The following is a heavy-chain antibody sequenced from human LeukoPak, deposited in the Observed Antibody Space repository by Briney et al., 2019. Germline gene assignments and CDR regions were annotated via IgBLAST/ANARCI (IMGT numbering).Heavy chain of an antibody. D-gene: IGHD4-17*01. V-gene: IGHV4-39*07. CDR2: MYYSGNT. CDR3: ARAVGYGYYADY. J-gene: IGHJ4*02. CDR1: GGSISSTTYY. Sequence: SETLSLTCSVSGGSISSTTYYCGWIRQPPGKGLEWIGSMYYSGNTYYNPSLKSRVTMSVDTSKNQFSLKLSSVTAADTAVYYLARAVGYGYYADYWGQGTLVTVSS.